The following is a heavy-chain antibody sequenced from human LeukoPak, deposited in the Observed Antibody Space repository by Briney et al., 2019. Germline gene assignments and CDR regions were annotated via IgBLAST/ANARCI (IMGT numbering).Heavy chain of an antibody. CDR1: GFTFNTEW. J-gene: IGHJ4*02. CDR2: ITSDGTIT. CDR3: ARGGQTVDY. V-gene: IGHV3-74*01. D-gene: IGHD1-14*01. Sequence: GGSLRLSCVASGFTFNTEWMHWVRQAPGKGPEWVSRITSDGTITSYADSVKGRFTISRDNAKNTVYLQMNSLRAEDTAVYYCARGGQTVDYWGQGTLVTVSS.